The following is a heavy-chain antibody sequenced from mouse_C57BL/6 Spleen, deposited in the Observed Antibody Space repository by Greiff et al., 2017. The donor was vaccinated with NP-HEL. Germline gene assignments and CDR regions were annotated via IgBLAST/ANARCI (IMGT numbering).Heavy chain of an antibody. V-gene: IGHV5-9*01. CDR2: ISGGGGNT. J-gene: IGHJ2*01. CDR3: ARHRYDYDAFDY. Sequence: EVNVVASGGGLVKPGGSLKLSCAASGFTFSSYTMSWVRQTPEKRLEWVATISGGGGNTYYPDSVKGRFTISRDNAKNTLYLQMSSLRSEDTALYYCARHRYDYDAFDYWGQGTTLTVSS. D-gene: IGHD2-4*01. CDR1: GFTFSSYT.